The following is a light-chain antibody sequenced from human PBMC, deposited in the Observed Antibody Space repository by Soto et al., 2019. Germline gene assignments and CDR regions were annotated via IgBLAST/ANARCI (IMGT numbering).Light chain of an antibody. CDR3: QQVQRYPRT. J-gene: IGKJ4*01. CDR2: AES. V-gene: IGKV1-9*01. CDR1: QGIAGS. Sequence: DIQLTQSPSFLSASVGDRVTITCRASQGIAGSLAWYQQKPGKPPKLLIYAESTLQSGVPSRFSGSGSGTRGNLTISSLQPEDFATYYCQQVQRYPRTFGGGTRVEIK.